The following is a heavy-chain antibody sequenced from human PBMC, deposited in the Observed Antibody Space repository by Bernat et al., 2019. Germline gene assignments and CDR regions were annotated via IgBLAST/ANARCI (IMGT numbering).Heavy chain of an antibody. CDR2: INHSGST. V-gene: IGHV4-34*01. CDR3: ARGLYSYGPNWFDP. CDR1: GGSFSGYY. J-gene: IGHJ5*02. Sequence: QVQLQQWGAGLLKPSETLSPTCAVYGGSFSGYYWSWIRQPPGKGLEWIGEINHSGSTNYNPSLKSRVTISVDTSKCQFSLKLSTVTAADTAVYYCARGLYSYGPNWFDPWGQGTLVTVSS. D-gene: IGHD5-18*01.